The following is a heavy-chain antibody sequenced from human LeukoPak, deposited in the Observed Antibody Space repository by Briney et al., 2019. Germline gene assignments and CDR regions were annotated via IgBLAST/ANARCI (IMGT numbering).Heavy chain of an antibody. CDR1: GYSFTSYW. Sequence: KVSCKASGYSFTSYWIGWVRQMPGKGPEWMGIFYPGDSTIRYSPTFQGQVTISADKSISTAYLQWTGLKASDTAMYYCARQGDGYSYATDYWGQGTLVTVSS. J-gene: IGHJ4*02. CDR2: FYPGDSTI. CDR3: ARQGDGYSYATDY. V-gene: IGHV5-51*01. D-gene: IGHD5-24*01.